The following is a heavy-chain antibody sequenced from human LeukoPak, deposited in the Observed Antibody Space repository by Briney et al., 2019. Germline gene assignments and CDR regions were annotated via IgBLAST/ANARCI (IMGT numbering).Heavy chain of an antibody. V-gene: IGHV4-59*01. J-gene: IGHJ3*02. D-gene: IGHD3-22*01. Sequence: SETLSLTCTVSGGSLSSYYGSWIRQPPGKGPEWMGYIYYSGSTNYNPSLKGRVTISVDTSKDQFSLKLSSVTAADTAVYYCARGNAYYDSSEDAFDIWGQGPMVTVSS. CDR1: GGSLSSYY. CDR3: ARGNAYYDSSEDAFDI. CDR2: IYYSGST.